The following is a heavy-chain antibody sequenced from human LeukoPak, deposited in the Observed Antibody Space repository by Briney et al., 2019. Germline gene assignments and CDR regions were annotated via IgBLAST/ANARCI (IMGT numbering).Heavy chain of an antibody. CDR1: GYTFTDYY. CDR3: ARGYSSGWADY. V-gene: IGHV1-2*06. CDR2: INPNSGGT. D-gene: IGHD6-19*01. J-gene: IGHJ4*02. Sequence: ASVKVSCKASGYTFTDYYMHWVRQAPGQGLEWMGRINPNSGGTNYAQKLQGRVTMTTDTSTSTAYMELRSLRSDDTAVYYCARGYSSGWADYWGQGTLVTVSS.